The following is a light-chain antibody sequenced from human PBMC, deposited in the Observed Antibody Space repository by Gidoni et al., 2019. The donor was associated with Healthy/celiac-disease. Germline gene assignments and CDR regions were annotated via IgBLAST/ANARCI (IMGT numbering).Light chain of an antibody. CDR2: AAS. J-gene: IGKJ1*01. V-gene: IGKV1-39*01. Sequence: IQITQSPSSLSASVGDRVTITCRASQSSSSYLNWYQQKPGKAPKLLIYAASSLQSGVPSRFSGSASGTDFTLTISSLQPEDFATYYCQQSYSTPQTFGQGTKVEIK. CDR3: QQSYSTPQT. CDR1: QSSSSY.